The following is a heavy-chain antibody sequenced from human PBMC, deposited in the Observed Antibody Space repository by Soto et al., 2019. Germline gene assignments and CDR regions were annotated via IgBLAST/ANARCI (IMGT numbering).Heavy chain of an antibody. CDR1: GGSISSGDYY. V-gene: IGHV4-31*03. CDR3: VRDYDYDTSRNDAFDI. CDR2: IYSSGST. D-gene: IGHD3-22*01. Sequence: QVQLQESGPGLVKPSQTLSLTCTVSGGSISSGDYYWSWIRHHPGKGLEWIGYIYSSGSTYYNPSPRSRVTISADASKNQFSLRLSTVPAADTAAYYCVRDYDYDTSRNDAFDIWGQGTMVTVSS. J-gene: IGHJ3*02.